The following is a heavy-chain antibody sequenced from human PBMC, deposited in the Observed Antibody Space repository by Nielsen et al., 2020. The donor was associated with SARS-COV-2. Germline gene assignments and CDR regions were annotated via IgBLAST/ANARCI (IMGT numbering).Heavy chain of an antibody. J-gene: IGHJ4*02. Sequence: ASVKVSCKASGYTFTSYYMHWVRQAPGKGLEWMGGFDPEDGETIYAQKFQGRVTMTEDTSTDTAYMELSSLRSEDTAVYYCATDLGLDYWGQGTLVTVSS. CDR3: ATDLGLDY. CDR1: GYTFTSYY. V-gene: IGHV1-24*01. CDR2: FDPEDGET.